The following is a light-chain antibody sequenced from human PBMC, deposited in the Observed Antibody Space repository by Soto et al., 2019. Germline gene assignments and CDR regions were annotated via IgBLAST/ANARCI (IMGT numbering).Light chain of an antibody. J-gene: IGLJ3*02. CDR2: SND. Sequence: QPVLSQPPSASGTPGQRVTISCSGRTSNIGSNSVTWYQQLQGTAPKVVIYSNDQWPSGVPDRFSGSKSGSSASLAISGLQSEDEADYYCAAWDDSLNGPVFGGGTKLTVL. V-gene: IGLV1-44*01. CDR1: TSNIGSNS. CDR3: AAWDDSLNGPV.